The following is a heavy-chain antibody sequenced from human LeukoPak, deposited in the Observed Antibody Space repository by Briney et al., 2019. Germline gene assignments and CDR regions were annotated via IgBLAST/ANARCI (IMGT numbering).Heavy chain of an antibody. CDR1: GFTFSSYA. CDR2: ISYDGSNK. D-gene: IGHD1-1*01. CDR3: ARDRDNWNDAGVPFDY. J-gene: IGHJ4*02. V-gene: IGHV3-30-3*01. Sequence: PGGSLRLSCAASGFTFSSYAMHWVRQAPGKGLEWVAVISYDGSNKYYADSVKGRFTISRDNSKNTLYLQMNSLRAEDTAVYYCARDRDNWNDAGVPFDYWGQGTLVTVSS.